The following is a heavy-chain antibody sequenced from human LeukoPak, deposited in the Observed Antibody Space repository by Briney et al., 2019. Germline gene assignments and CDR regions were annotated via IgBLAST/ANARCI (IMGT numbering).Heavy chain of an antibody. CDR2: TRDKSYGGTT. CDR1: GFKFGDYA. D-gene: IGHD5-12*01. J-gene: IGHJ4*02. Sequence: GGSLRLSCTASGFKFGDYAMNWFRQAPGKGLEWVGFTRDKSYGGTTEYAASVKGRFTISRDDSKSIAYLQMNSLKNEDTGIYYCSSYSGYGFTPFDYWGQGTLVTVSS. V-gene: IGHV3-49*03. CDR3: SSYSGYGFTPFDY.